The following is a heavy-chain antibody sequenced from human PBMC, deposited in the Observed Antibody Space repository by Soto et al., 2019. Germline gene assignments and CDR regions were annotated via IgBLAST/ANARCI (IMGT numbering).Heavy chain of an antibody. Sequence: SETLSLTCTFSGGSISSYYWSWIRQPPGKGLEWIGYIYYSGSTNYNPSLKSRVTISVDTSKNQFSLKLSSVTAADTAVYYCARVTTGGKFYYYYYMDVWGKGTTVTVSS. D-gene: IGHD4-17*01. CDR3: ARVTTGGKFYYYYYMDV. CDR1: GGSISSYY. CDR2: IYYSGST. J-gene: IGHJ6*03. V-gene: IGHV4-59*01.